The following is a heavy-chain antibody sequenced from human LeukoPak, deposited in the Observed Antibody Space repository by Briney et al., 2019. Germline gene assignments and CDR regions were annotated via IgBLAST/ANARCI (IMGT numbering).Heavy chain of an antibody. J-gene: IGHJ4*02. CDR1: GFTFSSYS. CDR2: ISSSSSYI. D-gene: IGHD3-10*01. Sequence: GGSLRLSCAASGFTFSSYSMNWVRQAPGKGLEWVSSISSSSSYIYYADSVKGRFTISRDNAKNSLYLQMNSLRAEDTAVYYCAKDRGLLWFGELLYDFDYWGQGTLVTVSS. V-gene: IGHV3-21*01. CDR3: AKDRGLLWFGELLYDFDY.